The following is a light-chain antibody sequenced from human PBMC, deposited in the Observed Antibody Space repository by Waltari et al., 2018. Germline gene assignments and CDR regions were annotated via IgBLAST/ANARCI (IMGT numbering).Light chain of an antibody. CDR3: QVWDSGSDNYV. CDR2: DTG. J-gene: IGLJ1*01. Sequence: SYVLTQPPSVSVAPGQTARISCDGNNIGSKNVHWYQQKPGQAPGLVVSDTGDRPSGIPGRFSGSNSGNTATLTISRVDAGDEADYYCQVWDSGSDNYVFGTVTKVTVL. CDR1: NIGSKN. V-gene: IGLV3-21*02.